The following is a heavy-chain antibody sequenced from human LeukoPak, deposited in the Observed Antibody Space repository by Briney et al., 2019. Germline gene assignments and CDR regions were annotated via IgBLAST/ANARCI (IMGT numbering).Heavy chain of an antibody. Sequence: SETLSLTCTVPGGSISSYYWSWIRQPPGKGLEWIGYIYYSGSTNYNPSLKSRVTISVDTSKNQFSLKLSSVTAADTAVYYCARMGVYYYYYYMDVWGKGTTVTVSS. CDR3: ARMGVYYYYYYMDV. CDR1: GGSISSYY. CDR2: IYYSGST. J-gene: IGHJ6*03. V-gene: IGHV4-59*01. D-gene: IGHD2-8*01.